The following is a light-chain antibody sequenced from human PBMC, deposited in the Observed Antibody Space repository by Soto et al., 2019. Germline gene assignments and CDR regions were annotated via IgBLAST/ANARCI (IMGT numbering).Light chain of an antibody. Sequence: DIQMTQSPSSLSAFVGDRVTITCRASQDIGNFLAWYQQKPGKVPKLLIYAASTLQSGVPSRFSGSESGTDFTLTISSLQPGDVATYYCQKCKVAPFTFGGATKVDIK. V-gene: IGKV1-27*01. J-gene: IGKJ4*01. CDR2: AAS. CDR1: QDIGNF. CDR3: QKCKVAPFT.